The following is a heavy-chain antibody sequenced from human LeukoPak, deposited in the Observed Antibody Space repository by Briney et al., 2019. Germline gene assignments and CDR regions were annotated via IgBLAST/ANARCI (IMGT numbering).Heavy chain of an antibody. CDR2: VFYSGGT. J-gene: IGHJ4*02. V-gene: IGHV4-39*07. Sequence: SETLSLTCTVSGASISSSAYYWGWIRQPPGKGLGWIGSVFYSGGTYYNPSLKSRVTISVDTSKNQFSLKLSSVTAADTAVYYCARDSPIGWVDYWGQGTLVTVSS. CDR3: ARDSPIGWVDY. D-gene: IGHD2-15*01. CDR1: GASISSSAYY.